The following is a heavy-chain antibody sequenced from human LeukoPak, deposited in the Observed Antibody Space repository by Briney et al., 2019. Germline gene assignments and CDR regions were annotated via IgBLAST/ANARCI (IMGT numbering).Heavy chain of an antibody. Sequence: SETLSLTCTVPSGXIRSYYCSWIRQPPGEGLEWIGYINFSGTTNYNPSLKSRVTISADTSKDQFSLKLTSVTAADTAVYYCAGGSGALYYGMDVWGQGTTVTVSS. J-gene: IGHJ6*02. CDR1: SGXIRSYY. V-gene: IGHV4-59*01. CDR2: INFSGTT. CDR3: AGGSGALYYGMDV. D-gene: IGHD3-10*01.